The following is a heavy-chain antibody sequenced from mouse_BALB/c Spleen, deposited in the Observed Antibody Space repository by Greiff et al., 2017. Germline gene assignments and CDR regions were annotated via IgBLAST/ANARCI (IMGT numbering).Heavy chain of an antibody. V-gene: IGHV14-1*02. J-gene: IGHJ4*01. Sequence: EVQLQQSGAELVRPGALVKLSCKASGFNIKDYYMHWVKQRPEQGLEWIGWIDPENGNTINDPKFQGKASITADTSSNTAYLQLSSLTSEDTAVYYCALIYYDYDDAMDYWGQGTSVTVSS. D-gene: IGHD2-4*01. CDR3: ALIYYDYDDAMDY. CDR1: GFNIKDYY. CDR2: IDPENGNT.